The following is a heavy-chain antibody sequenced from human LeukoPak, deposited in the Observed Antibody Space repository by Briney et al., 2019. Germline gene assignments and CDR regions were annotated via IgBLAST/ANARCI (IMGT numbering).Heavy chain of an antibody. CDR2: INPSGGST. Sequence: GASVKVSCKAFRYTFTSNYMHWVRQAPGQGLEWMGLINPSGGSTNYAQKFQGRVTMTRDTSTSTVYMELSSLRSEDTAVYYCARGPRITLIRGGQWYYYMDVWGKGTTVTISS. CDR3: ARGPRITLIRGGQWYYYMDV. CDR1: RYTFTSNY. J-gene: IGHJ6*03. D-gene: IGHD3-10*01. V-gene: IGHV1-46*01.